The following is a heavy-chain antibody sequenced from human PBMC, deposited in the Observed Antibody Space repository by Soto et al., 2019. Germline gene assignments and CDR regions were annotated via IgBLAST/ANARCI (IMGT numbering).Heavy chain of an antibody. V-gene: IGHV4-34*01. J-gene: IGHJ4*02. CDR3: AREVGYYSAARRNLYFDY. CDR2: INHTGDT. CDR1: GGSFSGYY. D-gene: IGHD2-15*01. Sequence: SETLSLSCAVSGGSFSGYYWSWVRQTPGKGLEWIGDINHTGDTNYNPSLKSRVMISVDTAKTQFSLNVTSVTAADTAVYYCAREVGYYSAARRNLYFDYWGPGTLVTVSS.